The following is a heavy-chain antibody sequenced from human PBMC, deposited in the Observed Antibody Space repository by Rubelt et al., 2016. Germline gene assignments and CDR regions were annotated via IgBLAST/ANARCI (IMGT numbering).Heavy chain of an antibody. D-gene: IGHD4-17*01. CDR1: GFTFSSYG. CDR2: IWYDGSNK. J-gene: IGHJ4*02. V-gene: IGHV3-33*06. Sequence: LSCAASGFTFSSYGMHWVRQAPGKGLEWVAVIWYDGSNKYYADSVKGRFTISRDNSKNTLYLQMNSLRAEDTAVYYCAKDEEEWYGDTTYYFDYWGQGTLVTVSS. CDR3: AKDEEEWYGDTTYYFDY.